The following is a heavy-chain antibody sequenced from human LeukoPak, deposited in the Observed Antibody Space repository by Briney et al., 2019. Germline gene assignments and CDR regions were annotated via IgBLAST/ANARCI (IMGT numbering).Heavy chain of an antibody. Sequence: GGSLRLSCAAFGFTFSSYWMSWVRQAPGKGLEWVANIKQDGSEKYYVDSVKGRFTISRDNAKNSLYLQMNSLRAEDTAVYYCARDTKPSIAVAGTKPYYFDYWGQGTLVTVSS. CDR3: ARDTKPSIAVAGTKPYYFDY. D-gene: IGHD6-19*01. J-gene: IGHJ4*02. CDR1: GFTFSSYW. CDR2: IKQDGSEK. V-gene: IGHV3-7*01.